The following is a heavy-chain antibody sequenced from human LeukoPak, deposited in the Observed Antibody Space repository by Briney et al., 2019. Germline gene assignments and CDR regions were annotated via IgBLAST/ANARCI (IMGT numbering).Heavy chain of an antibody. V-gene: IGHV4-61*02. J-gene: IGHJ6*03. CDR1: GGSISSGSYY. CDR2: IYTSGST. Sequence: PSETLSLTCTVSGGSISSGSYYWSWIRQPAGKGLEWIGRIYTSGSTNYNPSLKSRVTISVDTSKNQFSLKLSPVTAADTAVYYCARDLRGYSGYDYPPYYYYYMDVWGKGTTVTVSS. CDR3: ARDLRGYSGYDYPPYYYYYMDV. D-gene: IGHD5-12*01.